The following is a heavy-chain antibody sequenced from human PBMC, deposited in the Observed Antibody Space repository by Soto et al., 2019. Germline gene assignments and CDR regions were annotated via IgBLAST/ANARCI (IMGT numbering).Heavy chain of an antibody. J-gene: IGHJ6*02. Sequence: ASVKVSCKASGYTFTSYDINWVRQATGQGLEWMGWMNPNSGNTGYAQKFQGRVTMTRNTSISTAYMELSSLRSEDTAVYYCARGGGSSGWYLVYYYYGMDVWGQGTKVTVSS. CDR3: ARGGGSSGWYLVYYYYGMDV. CDR2: MNPNSGNT. D-gene: IGHD6-19*01. CDR1: GYTFTSYD. V-gene: IGHV1-8*01.